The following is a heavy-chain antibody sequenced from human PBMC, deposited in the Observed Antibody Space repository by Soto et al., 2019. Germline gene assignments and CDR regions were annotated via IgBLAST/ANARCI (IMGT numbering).Heavy chain of an antibody. CDR1: GYSFTSYW. Sequence: PGESLKISCKGSGYSFTSYWIGWVRQMPGKGLEWMGIIYPGDSDTRYSPSFQGQVTISADKSISTAYLQWSSLKASDTAMYYCARQYYYDSSGPDKHNWFDPWGQGTLVTVSS. V-gene: IGHV5-51*01. CDR3: ARQYYYDSSGPDKHNWFDP. CDR2: IYPGDSDT. D-gene: IGHD3-22*01. J-gene: IGHJ5*02.